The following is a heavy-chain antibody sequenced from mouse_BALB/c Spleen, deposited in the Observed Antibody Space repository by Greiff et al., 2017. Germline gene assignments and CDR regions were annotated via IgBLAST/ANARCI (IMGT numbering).Heavy chain of an antibody. J-gene: IGHJ3*01. CDR1: GFSLTSYG. Sequence: VKVVESGPGLVAPSQSLSITCTVSGFSLTSYGVHWVRQPPGKGLEWLGVIWAGGSTNYNSALMSRLSISKDNSKSQVFLKMNSLQTDDTAMYYCARDLTGLFAYWGQGTLVTVSA. V-gene: IGHV2-9*02. CDR2: IWAGGST. CDR3: ARDLTGLFAY. D-gene: IGHD4-1*01.